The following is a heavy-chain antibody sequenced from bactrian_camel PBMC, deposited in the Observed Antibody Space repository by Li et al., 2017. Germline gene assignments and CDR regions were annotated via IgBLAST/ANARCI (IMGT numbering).Heavy chain of an antibody. D-gene: IGHD4*01. Sequence: HVQLVESGGCSVQAGGSLRLSCAYSGWTFSRYWMYWVRQAPGKGLEWVSYIQIDGSSTSYADSVKGRFTISRDNAKTTVYLQMNSLKPEDTALYYCVRDYGNYDWTLGSWGQGTQVTVS. J-gene: IGHJ4*01. V-gene: IGHV3S1*01. CDR3: VRDYGNYDWTLGS. CDR2: IQIDGSST. CDR1: GWTFSRYW.